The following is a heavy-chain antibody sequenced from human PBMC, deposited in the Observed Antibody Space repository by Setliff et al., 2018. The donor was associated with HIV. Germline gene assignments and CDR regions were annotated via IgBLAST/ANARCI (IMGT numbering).Heavy chain of an antibody. CDR3: ARKLRPGHGVDV. CDR2: ISSSSSTI. Sequence: GGSLRLSCAASGFSFSGYSMNWVRQAPGRGLEWLSYISSSSSTIYYADSVKGRFTISRDNAKNSMDLQMNSLRAEDTAIYYCARKLRPGHGVDVWGQGTTVTVSS. D-gene: IGHD3-10*01. CDR1: GFSFSGYS. V-gene: IGHV3-48*04. J-gene: IGHJ6*02.